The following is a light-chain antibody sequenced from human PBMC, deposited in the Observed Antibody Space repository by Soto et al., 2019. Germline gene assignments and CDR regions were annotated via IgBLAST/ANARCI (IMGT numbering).Light chain of an antibody. CDR3: NSCTSTNTYV. V-gene: IGLV2-14*03. CDR2: DVI. Sequence: QSVLTQPASVSGSPGQSITISCPGTSSDIGGYDFVSWYQQHPGKAPKLMIYDVINRPSGVPNRFSGSKSGNTASLTISGLQAEDEADYYCNSCTSTNTYVFGTGTKVTGL. J-gene: IGLJ1*01. CDR1: SSDIGGYDF.